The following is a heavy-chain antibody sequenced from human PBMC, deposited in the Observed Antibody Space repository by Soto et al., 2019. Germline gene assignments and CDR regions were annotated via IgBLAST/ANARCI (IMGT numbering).Heavy chain of an antibody. CDR3: ARESYYYDSSGYYPMSDY. D-gene: IGHD3-22*01. CDR1: GGSISSYY. Sequence: PSETLSLTCTVSGGSISSYYWSWIRQPAGKGLEWIGRIYTSGSTNYNPSLKSRVTMSVDTSKNQFSLKLSSVTDADTAVYYCARESYYYDSSGYYPMSDYWGQGTLVTFSS. CDR2: IYTSGST. J-gene: IGHJ4*02. V-gene: IGHV4-4*07.